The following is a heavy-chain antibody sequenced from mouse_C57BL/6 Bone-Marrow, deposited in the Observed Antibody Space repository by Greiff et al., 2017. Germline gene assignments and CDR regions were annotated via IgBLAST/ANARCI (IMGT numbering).Heavy chain of an antibody. CDR1: GYTFTDYY. CDR3: ARDYGSSPWFAY. D-gene: IGHD1-1*01. J-gene: IGHJ3*01. Sequence: VQLQQSGPVLVKPGASVKMSCKASGYTFTDYYMNWVKQSHGKSLEWIGVINPYNGGTSYNQKFKGKATLTVDKSSSTAYMELNSLTSVDSAVYYCARDYGSSPWFAYWGQGTLVTVSA. V-gene: IGHV1-19*01. CDR2: INPYNGGT.